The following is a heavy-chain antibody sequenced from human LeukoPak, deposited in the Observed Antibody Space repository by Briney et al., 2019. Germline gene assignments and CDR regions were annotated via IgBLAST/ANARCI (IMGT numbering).Heavy chain of an antibody. D-gene: IGHD3-3*01. CDR3: ASIYYDFWSGYFPQDAFDI. V-gene: IGHV1-69*06. Sequence: ASVKVSCKASGGTFTSYAISWVRQAPGQGLEWMGGIIPIFGTANYAQKFQARVTITADKSTCTAYMKLSSLRSEDTAVYYWASIYYDFWSGYFPQDAFDIWGQGTMVTVSS. CDR2: IIPIFGTA. CDR1: GGTFTSYA. J-gene: IGHJ3*02.